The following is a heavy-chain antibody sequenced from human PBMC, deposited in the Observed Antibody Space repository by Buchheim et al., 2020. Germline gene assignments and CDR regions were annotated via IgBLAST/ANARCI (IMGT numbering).Heavy chain of an antibody. CDR1: GYTFTRYN. V-gene: IGHV1-46*01. Sequence: QVQLVQSGAEVKKPGASVKVSCKASGYTFTRYNIHWVRQAPGQGLEWMGIINPSGGSTRYAQRFQGRVTMTRDTSTSTVYLELSSLTSEDTALYYCAKDLGITSENWFDPWGQGTL. D-gene: IGHD2-2*01. CDR3: AKDLGITSENWFDP. CDR2: INPSGGST. J-gene: IGHJ5*02.